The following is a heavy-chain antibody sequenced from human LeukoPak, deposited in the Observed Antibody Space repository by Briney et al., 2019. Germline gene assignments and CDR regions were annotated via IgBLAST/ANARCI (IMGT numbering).Heavy chain of an antibody. J-gene: IGHJ4*02. V-gene: IGHV3-21*01. CDR1: GFTFTTYS. CDR2: ISSGSSAT. Sequence: GGSLRLSCAASGFTFTTYSMTWVRQAPGKGLEWVSIISSGSSATFSADALKGRFTISRDDAKNLLYLDMNSLRAEDTAVYYCARGHTAMTRHFDFWGQGTLVTVSS. CDR3: ARGHTAMTRHFDF.